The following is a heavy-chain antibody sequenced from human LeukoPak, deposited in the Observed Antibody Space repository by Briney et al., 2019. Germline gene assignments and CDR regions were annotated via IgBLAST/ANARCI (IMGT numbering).Heavy chain of an antibody. CDR3: AREIREAPVSN. CDR1: GFSNDG. D-gene: IGHD5/OR15-5a*01. V-gene: IGHV3-7*01. CDR2: INQDGSQI. Sequence: GGSLRLSCTMSGFSNDGMAWVRQAPEKGLEWVASINQDGSQIYYVDSMKGRFTISRDNAKKSLYLQLTSLRADDTAVYYCAREIREAPVSNWGQGTLVTVTS. J-gene: IGHJ4*02.